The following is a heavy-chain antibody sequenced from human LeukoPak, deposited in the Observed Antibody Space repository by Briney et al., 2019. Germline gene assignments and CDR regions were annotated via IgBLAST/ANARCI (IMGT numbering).Heavy chain of an antibody. CDR1: GYSFTNYW. CDR3: ARHGQHKIMIWFDP. CDR2: IYAGDSDT. J-gene: IGHJ5*02. Sequence: GESLKISCKGSGYSFTNYWIAWVRQMPGKGLEWMGIIYAGDSDTRYSPSFQGQVTISADKSISTAYLQWSSLKASDTAMYYCARHGQHKIMIWFDPWGQGTLVTVTS. D-gene: IGHD6-13*01. V-gene: IGHV5-51*01.